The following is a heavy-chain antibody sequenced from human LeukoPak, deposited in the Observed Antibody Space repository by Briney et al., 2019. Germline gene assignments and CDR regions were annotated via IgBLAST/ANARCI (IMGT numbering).Heavy chain of an antibody. Sequence: GGSLRLSCAASGFTFSRYAMSWVRQAPGKGLEWVSAISGSGGSTYYADSVKGRFTISRDNSKNTLYLQMNSLRAEDTAVYYCAREVQLERQGTFDYWGQGTLVTVSS. V-gene: IGHV3-23*01. CDR1: GFTFSRYA. CDR3: AREVQLERQGTFDY. D-gene: IGHD1-1*01. CDR2: ISGSGGST. J-gene: IGHJ4*02.